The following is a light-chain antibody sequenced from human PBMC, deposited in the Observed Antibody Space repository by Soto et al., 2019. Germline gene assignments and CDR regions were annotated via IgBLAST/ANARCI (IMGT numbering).Light chain of an antibody. Sequence: QSVLTQPASVSGSPGQSISISCTETRSDVGAYNYVSWYQQHPGKAPKLMISEVTNRPSGVSDRFSGSKSGNTASLTISGLQAEDEADYYCSSFTSSSTYVFGTGTTVTVL. V-gene: IGLV2-14*01. CDR2: EVT. CDR1: RSDVGAYNY. J-gene: IGLJ1*01. CDR3: SSFTSSSTYV.